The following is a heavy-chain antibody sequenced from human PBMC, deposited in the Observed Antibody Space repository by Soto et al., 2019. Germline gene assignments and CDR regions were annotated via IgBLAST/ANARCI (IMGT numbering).Heavy chain of an antibody. CDR1: GYSFAGYW. CDR2: IDPSDSQT. V-gene: IGHV5-10-1*01. J-gene: IGHJ4*02. Sequence: GESLKISCKGSGYSFAGYWITWVRQKPGKGLEWMGRIDPSDSQTYYSPSFRGHVTISVTKSITTVFLQWSSLRASDTAMYYCARQIYDSATRPNFQYYLDSWGQGTSVTVSS. D-gene: IGHD2-15*01. CDR3: ARQIYDSATRPNFQYYLDS.